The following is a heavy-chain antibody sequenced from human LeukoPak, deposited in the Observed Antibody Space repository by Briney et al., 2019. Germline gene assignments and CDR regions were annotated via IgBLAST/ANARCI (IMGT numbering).Heavy chain of an antibody. CDR1: GFTFSSYS. J-gene: IGHJ4*02. Sequence: GGSLRLSCAASGFTFSSYSMNWVRQAPGKGLEWVSSISSSSSYIYYADSVKGRFTISRDNAKNSLYLQMNSLRAEDTAVYYCARDNGRGLSDYWGQGTLVTVSS. CDR2: ISSSSSYI. D-gene: IGHD2-8*01. CDR3: ARDNGRGLSDY. V-gene: IGHV3-21*01.